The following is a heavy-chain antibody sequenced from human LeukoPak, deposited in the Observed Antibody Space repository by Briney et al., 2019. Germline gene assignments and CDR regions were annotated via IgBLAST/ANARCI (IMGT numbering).Heavy chain of an antibody. Sequence: ASVNVSCKASGYTFTSYDINWVRQATGQGLEWMGWMNPNSGNTGYAQKFQGRVTMTRNTSISTAYMELSSLRSEDTAVYYCARASSFDNWFDPWGQGTLVTVSS. J-gene: IGHJ5*02. CDR3: ARASSFDNWFDP. CDR1: GYTFTSYD. V-gene: IGHV1-8*01. D-gene: IGHD2-15*01. CDR2: MNPNSGNT.